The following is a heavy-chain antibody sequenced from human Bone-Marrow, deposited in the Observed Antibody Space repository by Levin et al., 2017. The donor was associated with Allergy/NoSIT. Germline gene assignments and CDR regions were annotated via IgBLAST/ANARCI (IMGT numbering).Heavy chain of an antibody. J-gene: IGHJ4*02. CDR1: GFTLSNYV. CDR3: AKHGGGRYCSGGSCYRAPVDY. D-gene: IGHD2-15*01. CDR2: VSGSGYTT. Sequence: GESLKISCAASGFTLSNYVMSWVRQAPGKGLYWVSSVSGSGYTTYYADSVKGQFTISRDNSKNTLHLQLNSLTAEDTAVYFCAKHGGGRYCSGGSCYRAPVDYWGQGALVTVSS. V-gene: IGHV3-23*01.